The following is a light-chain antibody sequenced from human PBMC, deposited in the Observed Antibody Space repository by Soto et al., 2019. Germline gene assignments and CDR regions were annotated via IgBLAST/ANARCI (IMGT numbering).Light chain of an antibody. Sequence: QSALTQPPSASGSPGQSVIISCTGTNNDVGRNHYVSWYQFLPGQVHKVIIYEVDKRPSGVPDRFSGSRSGNTASLTVSGRHSEDEGDYYCSSYAGSANLLFGGGTKLTVL. V-gene: IGLV2-8*01. CDR2: EVD. CDR3: SSYAGSANLL. CDR1: NNDVGRNHY. J-gene: IGLJ2*01.